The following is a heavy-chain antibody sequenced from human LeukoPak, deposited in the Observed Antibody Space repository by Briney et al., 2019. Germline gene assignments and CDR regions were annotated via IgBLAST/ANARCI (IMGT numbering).Heavy chain of an antibody. J-gene: IGHJ6*03. V-gene: IGHV4-61*02. CDR3: ARVQNYYYNYMDV. CDR1: GGSISSGSYY. Sequence: SETLSLTCTVSGGSISSGSYYWSWIRQPAGKGLEWIGRIYTSGSTNYNPSLKSRVTISVDTSKNQFSLKLSSVTAADTAVYYCARVQNYYYNYMDVWGKGTTVTVSS. CDR2: IYTSGST.